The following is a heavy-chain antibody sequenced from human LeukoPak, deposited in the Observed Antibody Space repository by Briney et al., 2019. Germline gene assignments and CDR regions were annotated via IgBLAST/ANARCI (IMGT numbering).Heavy chain of an antibody. CDR2: INHSGST. V-gene: IGHV4-34*01. Sequence: SETLSLTCAVYGGSFSGYYWSWIRQPPGKGLEWIGEINHSGSTNYNPSHKSRVTISVDTSKNQFSLKLSSVTAADTAVYYCARGADSYCTNGVCYLYYYYYMDVWGKGTTVTVSS. J-gene: IGHJ6*03. CDR3: ARGADSYCTNGVCYLYYYYYMDV. CDR1: GGSFSGYY. D-gene: IGHD2-8*01.